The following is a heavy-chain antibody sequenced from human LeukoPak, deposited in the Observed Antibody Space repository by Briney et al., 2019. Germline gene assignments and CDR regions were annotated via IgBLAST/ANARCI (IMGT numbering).Heavy chain of an antibody. Sequence: GGSLRLSCVASGFTFSSYWMHWVRQAPGEGLVWVSRINSDGSTTTYADSVKGRFTISRDNSKNTLYVQMNSLTAEDTAIYYCAKATGNLGNWGQGTLVTVSS. CDR1: GFTFSSYW. D-gene: IGHD1-1*01. CDR3: AKATGNLGN. V-gene: IGHV3-74*01. CDR2: INSDGSTT. J-gene: IGHJ4*02.